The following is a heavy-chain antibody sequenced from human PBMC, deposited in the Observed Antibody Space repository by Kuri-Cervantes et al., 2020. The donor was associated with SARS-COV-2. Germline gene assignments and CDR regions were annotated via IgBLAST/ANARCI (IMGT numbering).Heavy chain of an antibody. CDR1: GGSISSGYY. CDR3: ARLRQWLDFVPSYFDY. D-gene: IGHD6-19*01. Sequence: SETLSLTCTVSGGSISSGYYWGWIRQPPGKGLERIGSIYHSGSTYYNPSLKSRVTISVDTSKNQFSLKLSSVTAADTAVYYCARLRQWLDFVPSYFDYWGQGTLVTVSS. J-gene: IGHJ4*02. V-gene: IGHV4-38-2*02. CDR2: IYHSGST.